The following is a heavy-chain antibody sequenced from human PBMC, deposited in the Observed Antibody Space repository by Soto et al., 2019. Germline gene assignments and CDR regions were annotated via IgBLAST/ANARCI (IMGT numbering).Heavy chain of an antibody. CDR1: GGSFDANW. J-gene: IGHJ4*02. CDR2: IYHTGNT. Sequence: SETLSLTCAVSGGSFDANWWSWVRQPPGKGLEWIGEIYHTGNTNYSPSLKSRVTISVDTSRNQFSLRLSSVTAADTAMYYCTSGRCDYWVQVTLITV. CDR3: TSGRCDY. V-gene: IGHV4-34*01.